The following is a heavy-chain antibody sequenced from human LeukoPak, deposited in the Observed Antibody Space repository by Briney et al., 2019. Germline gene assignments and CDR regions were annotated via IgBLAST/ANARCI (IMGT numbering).Heavy chain of an antibody. J-gene: IGHJ4*02. CDR3: ARDSSGISYDSSDKFVY. D-gene: IGHD3-22*01. CDR2: IYTSGST. Sequence: SETLSLTCTVSGGSISSYYWSWIRQPAGKGLEWIGRIYTSGSTNYNPSLKSRVTMSVDTSKNQFSLKLSSVTAADTAVYYCARDSSGISYDSSDKFVYWGQGTLVTVSS. V-gene: IGHV4-4*07. CDR1: GGSISSYY.